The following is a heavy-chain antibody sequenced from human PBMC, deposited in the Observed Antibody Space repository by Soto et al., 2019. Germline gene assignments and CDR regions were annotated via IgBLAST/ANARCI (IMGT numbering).Heavy chain of an antibody. CDR2: INHSGST. Sequence: SQTPSLTCTFPGSSVSSSSYYSPWVRQPPGKGLEWIGEINHSGSTNYNPSLKSRVTISVDTSKNQFSLKLSSVTAADTAVYYCARDYYDSSGRTTIDYWGQGTLVTVSS. CDR1: GSSVSSSSYY. D-gene: IGHD3-22*01. CDR3: ARDYYDSSGRTTIDY. J-gene: IGHJ4*02. V-gene: IGHV4-61*01.